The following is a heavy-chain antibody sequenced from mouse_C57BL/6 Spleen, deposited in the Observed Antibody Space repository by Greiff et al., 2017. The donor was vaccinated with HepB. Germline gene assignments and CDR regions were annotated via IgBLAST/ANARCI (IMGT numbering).Heavy chain of an antibody. V-gene: IGHV1-80*01. CDR3: ARSDYGSSSFAY. CDR1: GYAFSSYW. D-gene: IGHD1-1*01. J-gene: IGHJ3*01. Sequence: QVQLKESGAELVKPGASVKISCKASGYAFSSYWMNWVKQRPGKGLEWIGQIYPGDGDTNYNGKFKGKATLTADKSSSTAYMQLSSLTSEDSAVYFCARSDYGSSSFAYWGQGTLVTVSA. CDR2: IYPGDGDT.